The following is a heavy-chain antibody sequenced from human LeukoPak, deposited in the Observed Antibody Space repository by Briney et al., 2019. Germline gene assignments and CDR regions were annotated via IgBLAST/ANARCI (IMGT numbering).Heavy chain of an antibody. CDR2: INPNSGGT. CDR1: GYTFTGYY. V-gene: IGHV1-2*02. D-gene: IGHD6-19*01. J-gene: IGHJ5*02. CDR3: ARASGWYLIGSNWFDP. Sequence: ASVKVSCKASGYTFTGYYMHWVRQAPGQGLEWMGWINPNSGGTNYAQKFQGRVTMTRDTSISTAYMELSRLRSDDTAVYYCARASGWYLIGSNWFDPWGQGTLVIVSS.